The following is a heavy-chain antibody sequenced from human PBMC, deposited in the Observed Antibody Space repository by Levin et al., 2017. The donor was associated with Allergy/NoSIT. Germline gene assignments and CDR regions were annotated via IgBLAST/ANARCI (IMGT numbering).Heavy chain of an antibody. CDR2: ITTGSNYK. D-gene: IGHD1/OR15-1a*01. Sequence: GESLKISCEASGFDFHIYIMNWVRQAPGKGLEWLSSITTGSNYKYYVDSVRGRFVISRDNGRNSFYLQMNSLRAEDTAVYYCARSHPLTGTTHFSYQDGMDVWGQGTTVTVSS. J-gene: IGHJ6*02. V-gene: IGHV3-21*01. CDR3: ARSHPLTGTTHFSYQDGMDV. CDR1: GFDFHIYI.